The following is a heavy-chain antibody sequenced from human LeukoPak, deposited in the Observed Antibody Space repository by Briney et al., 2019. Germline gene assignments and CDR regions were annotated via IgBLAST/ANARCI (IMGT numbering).Heavy chain of an antibody. J-gene: IGHJ4*02. CDR2: TRNKANSYIT. CDR3: ARGKGTYYYDSSGYHTLDY. CDR1: GFTFSDHY. Sequence: GGSLRLSCAASGFTFSDHYMDWVRQAPGKGLEWVGRTRNKANSYITEYAASVKGRFIISRDDSKNSLYPHMNRLKTEDTAAYYCARGKGTYYYDSSGYHTLDYWGQGTLVTVSS. D-gene: IGHD3-22*01. V-gene: IGHV3-72*01.